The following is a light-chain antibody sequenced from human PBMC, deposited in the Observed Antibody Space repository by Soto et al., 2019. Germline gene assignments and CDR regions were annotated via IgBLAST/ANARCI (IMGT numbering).Light chain of an antibody. J-gene: IGLJ3*02. CDR2: DNT. CDR3: ATWDSALSAGV. Sequence: QSALTQPASVSGSPGQSITVSCTGTSSDVGAYNLVSWYQQYPGKAPRLIIYDNTRRPLGIPDRFSGSKSGTSATLTITGLQTGDEADYYCATWDSALSAGVFGGGTKLTVL. CDR1: SSDVGAYNL. V-gene: IGLV1-51*01.